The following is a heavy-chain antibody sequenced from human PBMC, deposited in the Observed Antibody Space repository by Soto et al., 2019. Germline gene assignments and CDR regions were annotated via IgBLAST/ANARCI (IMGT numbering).Heavy chain of an antibody. CDR1: GYSFTSYW. Sequence: PGESLKISCKGSGYSFTSYWIGWVRQMPGKGLEWMGIIYPGDSDTRYSPSFQGQVTISADKSISTAYLQWSSLKASDTAMYYCARRVAADYYYYYGMDVWGQGTTVTVS. CDR2: IYPGDSDT. CDR3: ARRVAADYYYYYGMDV. D-gene: IGHD6-13*01. V-gene: IGHV5-51*01. J-gene: IGHJ6*02.